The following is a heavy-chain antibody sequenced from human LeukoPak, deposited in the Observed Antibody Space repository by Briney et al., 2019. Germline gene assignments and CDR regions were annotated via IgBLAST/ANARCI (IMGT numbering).Heavy chain of an antibody. CDR3: ATRSSLGYYYYYMDV. D-gene: IGHD3-10*01. J-gene: IGHJ6*03. CDR2: IYHSGST. Sequence: PSETLSLTCAVSGYSISSGYYWGWIRQPPRKGLEWVGSIYHSGSTYYTPSHKSRVTISVDTSKNQFSLKLSSVTAADTAVYYCATRSSLGYYYYYMDVWGKGTTVTVSS. V-gene: IGHV4-38-2*01. CDR1: GYSISSGYY.